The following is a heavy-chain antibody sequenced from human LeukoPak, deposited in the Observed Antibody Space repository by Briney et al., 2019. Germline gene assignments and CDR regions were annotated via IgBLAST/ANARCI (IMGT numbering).Heavy chain of an antibody. D-gene: IGHD1-1*01. CDR1: GFTFSTYW. V-gene: IGHV3-74*01. Sequence: GGSLRLSCAASGFTFSTYWMHWVRQAPGKGLVWVSRINSDGSTGYADSVKGRFTISRDNAKNTVYLQMNSLRAEDAALYYCARQLADWGQGTRVTVSS. CDR3: ARQLAD. J-gene: IGHJ4*02. CDR2: INSDGST.